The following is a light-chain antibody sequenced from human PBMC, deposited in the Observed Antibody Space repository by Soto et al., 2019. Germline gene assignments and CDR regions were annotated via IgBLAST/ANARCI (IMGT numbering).Light chain of an antibody. CDR2: EVS. CDR3: SSYIDSSTRV. Sequence: QSARSEPAWVSGSLGQSITISCTGTSSDVGGYDYVSWYQQHPGKAPKLMIYEVSNRPSGVSNRFSASKSGNTASLAISGLQAEDEDDYYCSSYIDSSTRVFGTGTKVTVL. V-gene: IGLV2-14*01. J-gene: IGLJ1*01. CDR1: SSDVGGYDY.